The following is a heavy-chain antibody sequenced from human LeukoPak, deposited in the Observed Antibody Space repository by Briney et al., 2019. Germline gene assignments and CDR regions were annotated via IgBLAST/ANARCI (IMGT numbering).Heavy chain of an antibody. CDR1: EMTFSSYW. J-gene: IGHJ4*02. CDR3: ARALHDSSGYYFDY. Sequence: GGSLRLSCTASEMTFSSYWMSWVRQVPGKGLEWVANINQDGSEKYHVDSVKGRFTISRDNAKDSLFLQMNSLRAEDTAVYYCARALHDSSGYYFDYWGQGTLVTVSS. V-gene: IGHV3-7*01. CDR2: INQDGSEK. D-gene: IGHD3-22*01.